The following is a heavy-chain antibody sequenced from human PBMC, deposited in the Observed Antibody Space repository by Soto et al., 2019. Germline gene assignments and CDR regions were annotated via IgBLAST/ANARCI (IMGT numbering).Heavy chain of an antibody. CDR3: ARRHSCGFCRFVDS. CDR2: TGSGTGPG. J-gene: IGHJ4*02. CDR1: GGSLSTNP. V-gene: IGHV1-69*06. D-gene: IGHD2-21*01. Sequence: QVQLVQSGTEVKKPGSSVKVSCKASGGSLSTNPISWVRQAPGQGLEWMGGTGSGTGPGNHAQKFQGRLTVTPDKSTSTVYMELTNLSFDDTDVYYCARRHSCGFCRFVDSWGQGTLVTVSS.